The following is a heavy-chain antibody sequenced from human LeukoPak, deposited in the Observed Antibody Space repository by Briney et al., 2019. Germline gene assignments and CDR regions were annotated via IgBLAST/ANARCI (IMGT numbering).Heavy chain of an antibody. D-gene: IGHD5-12*01. Sequence: GGSLRLSCAASGFTFSSYAMHWVRQAPGKGLEWVAVISYDGSNKYYADSVKGRFTISRDNSKNTLYLQMNSLRAEDTAVYYCARAGGYDAEYFDYWGQGTLVTVSS. J-gene: IGHJ4*02. V-gene: IGHV3-30-3*01. CDR2: ISYDGSNK. CDR3: ARAGGYDAEYFDY. CDR1: GFTFSSYA.